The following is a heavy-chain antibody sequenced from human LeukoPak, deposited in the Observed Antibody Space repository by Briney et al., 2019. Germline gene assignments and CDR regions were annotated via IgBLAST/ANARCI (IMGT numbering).Heavy chain of an antibody. Sequence: PSETLSLTCTVSAGSVSSGRYYWGWIRQPPGKGLEWIGTFYYSGSTYYNPSLKSRVTISVDTSKNQSSLKLTSLTAADTAVYYCARDVRSHYYGSGSPFDYWGQGTLVTVSS. V-gene: IGHV4-39*07. D-gene: IGHD3-10*01. CDR2: FYYSGST. CDR1: AGSVSSGRYY. CDR3: ARDVRSHYYGSGSPFDY. J-gene: IGHJ4*02.